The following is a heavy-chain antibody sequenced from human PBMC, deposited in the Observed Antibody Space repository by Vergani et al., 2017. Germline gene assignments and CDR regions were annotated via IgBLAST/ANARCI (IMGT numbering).Heavy chain of an antibody. CDR2: IYYSGST. D-gene: IGHD2-2*01. Sequence: QVQLQESGPGLVKPSETLSHTCTVSGGSTSSNYWSWIRQPPGKGLEWIGYIYYSGSTNYNPSLKSRVTISVDTSKNQFSLKLGSVTAADTAVYYCARAVVPAARYYYYYVDGWGKGTTVTVSS. CDR3: ARAVVPAARYYYYYVDG. J-gene: IGHJ6*03. V-gene: IGHV4-59*01. CDR1: GGSTSSNY.